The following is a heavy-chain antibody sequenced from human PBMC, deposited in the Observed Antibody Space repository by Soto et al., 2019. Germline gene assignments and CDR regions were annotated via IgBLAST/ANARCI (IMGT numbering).Heavy chain of an antibody. V-gene: IGHV4-34*01. J-gene: IGHJ4*02. CDR1: GGSFSGYY. CDR3: ATAQFNRSDY. CDR2: INHSGST. Sequence: QVQLQQWGAGLLKPSETLSLTCAVYGGSFSGYYWSWIRQPPGKGLEWIGEINHSGSTNYNPSLKSRVTIPVDTSKNQCALKLSSVTAADTAVYYCATAQFNRSDYWGQGTLVTFSS.